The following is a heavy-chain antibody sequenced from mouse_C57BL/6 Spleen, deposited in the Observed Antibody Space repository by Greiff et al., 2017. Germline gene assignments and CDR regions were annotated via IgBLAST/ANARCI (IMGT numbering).Heavy chain of an antibody. CDR1: GYTFTSYW. CDR2: IYPSDSET. V-gene: IGHV1-61*01. D-gene: IGHD2-3*01. J-gene: IGHJ2*01. Sequence: QVQLQQPGAELVRPGSSVKLSCKASGYTFTSYWMDWVKQRPGQGLEWIGNIYPSDSETHYNQKFKDKATLTVDKSPSTAYMQLSSLTSEDSAVYYCARRDGYSYYFDYWGQGTTLTVSS. CDR3: ARRDGYSYYFDY.